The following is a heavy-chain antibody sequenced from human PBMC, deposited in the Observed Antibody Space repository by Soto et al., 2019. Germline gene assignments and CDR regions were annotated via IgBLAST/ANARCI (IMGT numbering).Heavy chain of an antibody. V-gene: IGHV4-61*01. CDR2: IYDSGNT. CDR3: ARDDYDSVGIHWVDP. J-gene: IGHJ5*02. Sequence: PSEILFPTCPVSGGSVSSNSYYWSWCRQPPGKGLEWIGYIYDSGNTNYNPSLKSRVTISVDTSKNQFSLRVNSVNAADTAVYYCARDDYDSVGIHWVDPWGHGTLVTVSS. CDR1: GGSVSSNSYY. D-gene: IGHD2-15*01.